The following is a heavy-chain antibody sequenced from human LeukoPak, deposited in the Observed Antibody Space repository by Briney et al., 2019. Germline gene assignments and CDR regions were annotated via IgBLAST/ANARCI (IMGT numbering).Heavy chain of an antibody. J-gene: IGHJ4*02. D-gene: IGHD3-22*01. Sequence: GASVTVSCKASGGTFSSYAISWVRQAPGQGLEWMGGIIPIFGTANYAQKFQGRVTITADESTSTAYMELSSLRPEDTAVYYCARDYYDSSGHLDYWGQGTLVTVSS. CDR1: GGTFSSYA. CDR3: ARDYYDSSGHLDY. V-gene: IGHV1-69*13. CDR2: IIPIFGTA.